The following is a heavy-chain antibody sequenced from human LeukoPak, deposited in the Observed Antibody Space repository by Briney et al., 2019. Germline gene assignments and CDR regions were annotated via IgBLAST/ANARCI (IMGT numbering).Heavy chain of an antibody. CDR2: IYYSGST. J-gene: IGHJ5*02. CDR3: ARARGFLPSNGFDP. V-gene: IGHV4-61*08. D-gene: IGHD3-10*01. CDR1: GGSVSSSGSY. Sequence: SETLSLTCTVSGGSVSSSGSYWSWIRQPPGKGLEWFAYIYYSGSTTYNPSLKSRVIISVDTSKNQFSLRLSSVTAEDTAVYYCARARGFLPSNGFDPWGQGTLVTVSS.